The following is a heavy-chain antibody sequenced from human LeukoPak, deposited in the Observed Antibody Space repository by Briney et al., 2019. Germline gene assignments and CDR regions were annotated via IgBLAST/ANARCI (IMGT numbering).Heavy chain of an antibody. CDR1: GFTFSSNG. J-gene: IGHJ4*02. CDR2: ISATGGTI. CDR3: AKGYSGSYWAVDS. D-gene: IGHD1-26*01. Sequence: GGSLRLSCAASGFTFSSNGMNWVRQAPGKGLEWVSYISATGGTIYYADSVKGRFTISRDNAKNSLYLQMNSLRAEDSALYYCAKGYSGSYWAVDSWGQGTLVTVSS. V-gene: IGHV3-48*03.